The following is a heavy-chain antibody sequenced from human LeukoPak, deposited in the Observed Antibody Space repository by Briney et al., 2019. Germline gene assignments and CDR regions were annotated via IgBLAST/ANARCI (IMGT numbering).Heavy chain of an antibody. Sequence: SETLSLTCTVSGGSISSYYWSWIRQPAGKGLEWIGRIYTSGSTNYNPSLKSRVTMSADTSKNQFSLKLSSVTAADTAVYYCARDATPGVVGNWFDPWGQGTLVTVSS. CDR3: ARDATPGVVGNWFDP. CDR1: GGSISSYY. J-gene: IGHJ5*02. V-gene: IGHV4-4*07. CDR2: IYTSGST. D-gene: IGHD3-3*01.